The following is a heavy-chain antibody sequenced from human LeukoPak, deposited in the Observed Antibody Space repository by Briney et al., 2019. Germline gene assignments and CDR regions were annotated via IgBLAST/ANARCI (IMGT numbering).Heavy chain of an antibody. V-gene: IGHV1-2*02. J-gene: IGHJ2*01. D-gene: IGHD3-9*01. Sequence: ASVKVSCKASGYTFTGYFIHWVRQAPGQGLEWMGWIKPPSGGTNYAPKFQGRVTLTRDTSISTAYMELSSLRSDDTAVYYCARDAEFDILTGPLGYFDLWGRGTLVTVSS. CDR3: ARDAEFDILTGPLGYFDL. CDR1: GYTFTGYF. CDR2: IKPPSGGT.